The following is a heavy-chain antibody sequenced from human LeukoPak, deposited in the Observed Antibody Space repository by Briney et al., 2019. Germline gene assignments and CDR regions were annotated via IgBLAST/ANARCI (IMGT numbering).Heavy chain of an antibody. J-gene: IGHJ4*02. Sequence: ASVKVSCKASGYTFTGYYMHWVRQAPGQGLEWMGWINPNSGGTNYAQKFQGRVTMTRDTSISTAYMELSRLRSDDTAVYYCASAPHSYYDFWSGHPIDYWGQGTLVTVSS. CDR3: ASAPHSYYDFWSGHPIDY. CDR2: INPNSGGT. D-gene: IGHD3-3*01. CDR1: GYTFTGYY. V-gene: IGHV1-2*02.